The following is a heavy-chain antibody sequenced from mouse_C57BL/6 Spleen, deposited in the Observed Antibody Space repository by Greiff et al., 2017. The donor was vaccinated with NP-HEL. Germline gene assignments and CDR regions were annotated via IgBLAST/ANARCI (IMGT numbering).Heavy chain of an antibody. V-gene: IGHV1-59*01. CDR3: ARRASTVVAPAY. CDR2: IDPSDSYT. J-gene: IGHJ3*01. Sequence: QVQLQQPGAELVRPGTSVKLSCKASGYTFTSYWMHWVKQRPGQGLEWIGVIDPSDSYTNYNQKFKGKATLTVDTSSSTAYMQLSSLTSEDSAVYKCARRASTVVAPAYWGQGTLVTVSA. CDR1: GYTFTSYW. D-gene: IGHD1-1*01.